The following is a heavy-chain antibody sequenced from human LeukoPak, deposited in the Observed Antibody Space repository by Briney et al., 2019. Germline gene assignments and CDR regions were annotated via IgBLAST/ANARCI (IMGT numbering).Heavy chain of an antibody. J-gene: IGHJ3*02. CDR2: IYYSGST. Sequence: SETLSLTCTVSGGSISSYYWSWIRQPPGKGLEWIGYIYYSGSTNYNPSLKSRVTISVDTSKNQFSLKLSSVTAADTAVYYCARDRYLGQLTPFDIWGQGTMVTVSS. CDR3: ARDRYLGQLTPFDI. D-gene: IGHD7-27*01. CDR1: GGSISSYY. V-gene: IGHV4-59*12.